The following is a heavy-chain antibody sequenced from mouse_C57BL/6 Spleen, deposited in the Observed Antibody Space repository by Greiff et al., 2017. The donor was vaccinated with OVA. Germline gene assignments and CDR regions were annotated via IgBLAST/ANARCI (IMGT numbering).Heavy chain of an antibody. J-gene: IGHJ2*01. D-gene: IGHD3-1*01. CDR3: ARSGGVDY. V-gene: IGHV1-50*01. Sequence: VQLQQSGAELVKPGASVKLSCKASGYTFTSYWMQWVKQRPGQGLEWIGEIDPSDSYTNYNQKFKGKATLTVDTSSSTAYMQLSSLTSEDSAVYYCARSGGVDYWGQGTTLTVSS. CDR1: GYTFTSYW. CDR2: IDPSDSYT.